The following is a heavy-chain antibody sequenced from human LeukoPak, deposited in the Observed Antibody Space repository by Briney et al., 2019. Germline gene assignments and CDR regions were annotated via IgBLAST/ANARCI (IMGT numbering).Heavy chain of an antibody. CDR2: IYTSGST. CDR1: GGSISSYY. J-gene: IGHJ4*02. CDR3: ARVGSSGYYYAGRFDY. Sequence: SETLSLTCTVSGGSISSYYWSWIRQPAGQGLEWIGRIYTSGSTNYNPSLKSRVTMSADTSKNQFSLNLSSVTAADTAVYYCARVGSSGYYYAGRFDYWGQGTLVTVSS. D-gene: IGHD3-22*01. V-gene: IGHV4-4*07.